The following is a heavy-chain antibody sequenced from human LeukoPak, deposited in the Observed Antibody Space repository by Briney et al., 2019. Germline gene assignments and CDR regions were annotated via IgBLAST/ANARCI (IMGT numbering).Heavy chain of an antibody. CDR2: ISTSSSYI. D-gene: IGHD3-22*01. J-gene: IGHJ3*02. CDR3: ARSTYYYDIDGFDI. CDR1: GFTFSSYT. V-gene: IGHV3-21*01. Sequence: GGSLRLSCAASGFTFSSYTMNWVRQAPGKGLEWVSSISTSSSYIYYADSVKGRFTISRDNAKKSLYLQMNSLRAEDTAVYYCARSTYYYDIDGFDIWGQGTMVIVAS.